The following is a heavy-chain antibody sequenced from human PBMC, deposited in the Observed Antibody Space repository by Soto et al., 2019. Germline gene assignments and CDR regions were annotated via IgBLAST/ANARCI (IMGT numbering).Heavy chain of an antibody. J-gene: IGHJ6*03. Sequence: ASVKVSCKACRYSFTRYGISWVRQAPGQGLEWMGWISAYNGNTKYAEKVQGRVTMTTDTSTSTAYMELRSLRSDDTALYYCARGIDGTIFGVVPSTIVYYMDVWGKGTTVTVYS. CDR3: ARGIDGTIFGVVPSTIVYYMDV. CDR1: RYSFTRYG. D-gene: IGHD3-3*01. V-gene: IGHV1-18*01. CDR2: ISAYNGNT.